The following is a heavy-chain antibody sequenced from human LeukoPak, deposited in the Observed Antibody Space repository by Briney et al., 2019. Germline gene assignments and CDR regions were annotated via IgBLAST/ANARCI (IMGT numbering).Heavy chain of an antibody. Sequence: ASETLSLTCKVSGDSIRSMRYYWGWIRQSPGKGLEWIATVYSSGTTYFNPSVKSRVTIFMDPSKNQFSLKLTSVTAADTAVYYCARQAGGGNDAFDIWGQGKMVTVFS. J-gene: IGHJ3*02. CDR1: GDSIRSMRYY. CDR3: ARQAGGGNDAFDI. CDR2: VYSSGTT. V-gene: IGHV4-39*01. D-gene: IGHD1-14*01.